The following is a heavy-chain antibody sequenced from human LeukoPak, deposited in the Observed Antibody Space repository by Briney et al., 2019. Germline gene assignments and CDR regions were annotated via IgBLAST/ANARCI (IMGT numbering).Heavy chain of an antibody. V-gene: IGHV3-33*06. CDR2: IWYDGSNK. J-gene: IGHJ4*02. D-gene: IGHD6-19*01. Sequence: PGGSLRLSCAASGFTFSSYAMSWVRQAPGKGLEWVAVIWYDGSNKYYADSVKGRFTISRDNSKNTLYLQMNSLRAEDTAVYYCAKDRVSGWSEFDQWGQGTLVTVSS. CDR1: GFTFSSYA. CDR3: AKDRVSGWSEFDQ.